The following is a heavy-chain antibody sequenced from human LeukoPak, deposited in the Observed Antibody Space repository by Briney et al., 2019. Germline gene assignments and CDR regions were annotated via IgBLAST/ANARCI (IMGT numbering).Heavy chain of an antibody. CDR1: GLSVTNTY. D-gene: IGHD5-18*01. CDR3: VAEDTY. CDR2: IYSGGGT. V-gene: IGHV3-53*01. J-gene: IGHJ4*02. Sequence: GGSLRLSCAASGLSVTNTYMTWVRQAPGKGLEWVSVIYSGGGTNYADSLKGRFSISRDNFKNTLYLQMNSLRVEDTAVYYCVAEDTYWGQGTLVTVSS.